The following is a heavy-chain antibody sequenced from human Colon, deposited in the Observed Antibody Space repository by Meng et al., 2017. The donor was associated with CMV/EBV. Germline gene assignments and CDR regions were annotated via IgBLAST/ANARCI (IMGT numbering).Heavy chain of an antibody. CDR1: GFTFSSYS. CDR2: ISSSSSYI. Sequence: GESLKISCAASGFTFSSYSMNWVRQAPGKGLEWVSSISSSSSYIYYADSVKGRFTISRDNAKNSLYLQMNSLRAEDTAVYYCGRDRGVGALDYFDYWGQGTLVTVSS. J-gene: IGHJ4*02. CDR3: GRDRGVGALDYFDY. D-gene: IGHD1-26*01. V-gene: IGHV3-21*01.